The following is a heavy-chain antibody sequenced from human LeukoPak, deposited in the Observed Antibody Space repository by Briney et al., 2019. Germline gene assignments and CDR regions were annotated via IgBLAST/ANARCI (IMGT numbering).Heavy chain of an antibody. CDR1: GGSISSGGYS. CDR3: ARGAGPPHYFDY. Sequence: SETLSLTCAVSGGSISSGGYSWSWIRQPPGKGLEWIGYIYHSGSTYYNPSLKSRVTISVDRSKNQFSLKLSPVTAADTAVYYCARGAGPPHYFDYWGQGTLVTVSS. J-gene: IGHJ4*02. CDR2: IYHSGST. D-gene: IGHD6-19*01. V-gene: IGHV4-30-2*01.